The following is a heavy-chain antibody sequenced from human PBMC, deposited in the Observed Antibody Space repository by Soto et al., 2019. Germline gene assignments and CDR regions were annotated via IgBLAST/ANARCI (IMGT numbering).Heavy chain of an antibody. CDR3: ARGGSSWSAEYYEH. CDR2: ISGFNGNT. Sequence: GASVKVSCKASGYTFTNYGISWVRQAPGQRPEWIGWISGFNGNTKYERKVQGRVTLTTDTSATTAYMELRGLRSDDTAVYYCARGGSSWSAEYYEHWGQGTLVTVSS. CDR1: GYTFTNYG. D-gene: IGHD6-13*01. J-gene: IGHJ1*01. V-gene: IGHV1-18*04.